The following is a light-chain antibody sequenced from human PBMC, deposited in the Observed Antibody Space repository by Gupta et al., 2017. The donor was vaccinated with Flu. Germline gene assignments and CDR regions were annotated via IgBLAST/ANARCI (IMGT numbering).Light chain of an antibody. J-gene: IGLJ1*01. CDR1: KLGDKY. V-gene: IGLV3-1*01. Sequence: TCSGDKLGDKYAFWYQQKTGQSPVLVIYQDTKRPSGIPERFSGSNSENTATLTISGTQALDEADYYCQAWDSSTYVFGTGTKVTVL. CDR3: QAWDSSTYV. CDR2: QDT.